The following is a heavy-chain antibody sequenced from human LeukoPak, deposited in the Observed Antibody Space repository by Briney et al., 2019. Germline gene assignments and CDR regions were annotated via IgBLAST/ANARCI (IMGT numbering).Heavy chain of an antibody. Sequence: EGLLILSSAASRFTISSNGMQWLRQAPGKELVGVIFIRYDGSNKYYEHSVKGRFTISIDNSKNQLYLKMNSVRAEDTAVYYCGKDRRAQRSSWAFDYWGQGTLVTVPS. V-gene: IGHV3-30*02. D-gene: IGHD6-13*01. CDR2: IRYDGSNK. CDR1: RFTISSNG. J-gene: IGHJ4*02. CDR3: GKDRRAQRSSWAFDY.